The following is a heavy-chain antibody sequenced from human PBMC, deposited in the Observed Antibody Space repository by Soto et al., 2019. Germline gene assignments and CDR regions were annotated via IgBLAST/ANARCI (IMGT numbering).Heavy chain of an antibody. CDR1: GGSISSYY. J-gene: IGHJ4*02. CDR3: ARDGRPVGSSGWYGYFDY. Sequence: SETLSLTCTVSGGSISSYYWSWIRQPPGKGLEWIGYIYYSGSTNYNPSLKSRVTISVDTSKNQFSLKLSSVTAADTAVYYCARDGRPVGSSGWYGYFDYSGQGPLVTVSS. CDR2: IYYSGST. D-gene: IGHD6-19*01. V-gene: IGHV4-59*01.